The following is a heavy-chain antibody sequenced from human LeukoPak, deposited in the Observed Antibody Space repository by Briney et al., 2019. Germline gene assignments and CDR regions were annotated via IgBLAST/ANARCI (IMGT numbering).Heavy chain of an antibody. Sequence: SETLSLTCTVSGCSISSGDYYWSWLRQPPGKGLEWIGYIYYSGSTYYNPSLKSRVTISVDTSKNQFSLKLSSVTAADTAVYYCARSHMVRGVIFHEIARFDPWGQGTLVTVSS. CDR1: GCSISSGDYY. V-gene: IGHV4-30-4*01. CDR2: IYYSGST. D-gene: IGHD3-10*01. J-gene: IGHJ5*02. CDR3: ARSHMVRGVIFHEIARFDP.